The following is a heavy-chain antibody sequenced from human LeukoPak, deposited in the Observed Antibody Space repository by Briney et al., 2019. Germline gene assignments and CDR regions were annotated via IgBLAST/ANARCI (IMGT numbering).Heavy chain of an antibody. V-gene: IGHV1-18*01. J-gene: IGHJ3*02. D-gene: IGHD1-20*01. CDR1: GYNFTNYG. CDR2: ISAYNGNT. Sequence: GASVKVSCKASGYNFTNYGINWVRQAPGQGLEWMGWISAYNGNTNYAQKLQGRVTMTTDTSTSTAYMELRSLRSDDTAVYYCARDPPYNWNDVGVNDAFDIWGQGTMVTVSS. CDR3: ARDPPYNWNDVGVNDAFDI.